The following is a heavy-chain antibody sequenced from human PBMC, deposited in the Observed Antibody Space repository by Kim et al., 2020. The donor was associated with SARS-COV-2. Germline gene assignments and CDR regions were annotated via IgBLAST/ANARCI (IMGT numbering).Heavy chain of an antibody. J-gene: IGHJ6*02. D-gene: IGHD6-19*01. V-gene: IGHV3-23*01. Sequence: GGSLRLSCAASGFTFSSYAMSWVRQAPGKGLEWVSAISGSGGSTYYADSVKGRFTISRDNSKNTLYLQVNSLRAEDTAVYYCAKGNVRIAVTGTGYFYYGVDVWGQGTTVTVSS. CDR3: AKGNVRIAVTGTGYFYYGVDV. CDR2: ISGSGGST. CDR1: GFTFSSYA.